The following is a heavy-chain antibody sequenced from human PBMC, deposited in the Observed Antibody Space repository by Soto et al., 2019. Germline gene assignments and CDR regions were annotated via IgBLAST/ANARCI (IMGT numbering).Heavy chain of an antibody. V-gene: IGHV4-34*01. CDR3: ARGRCSGGSCRVSRDRGRGYYFDY. CDR2: INHSGST. CDR1: GGSFSGYY. D-gene: IGHD2-15*01. J-gene: IGHJ4*02. Sequence: SETLSLTCAVYGGSFSGYYWSWIRQPPGKGLEWIGEINHSGSTNYNPSLKSRVTISVDTSKNQFSLKLSSVTAADTAVYYCARGRCSGGSCRVSRDRGRGYYFDYWGQGTLVTVSS.